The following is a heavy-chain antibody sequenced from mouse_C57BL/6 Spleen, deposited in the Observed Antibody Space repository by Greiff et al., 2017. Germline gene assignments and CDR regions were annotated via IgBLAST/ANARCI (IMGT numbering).Heavy chain of an antibody. J-gene: IGHJ1*03. CDR1: AYTFSTYW. CDR3: ARSYGYYTHWYFDV. Sequence: QVQLQQPGTELVKPGASVKLSCKASAYTFSTYWMHWVQQRPGRGLEWIGRIDPNSGDSKYNERFKSKATLTVDKSSSTAYMQLSSLTSEDSAVYYCARSYGYYTHWYFDVWGTGTTVTVSS. V-gene: IGHV1-72*01. D-gene: IGHD2-3*01. CDR2: IDPNSGDS.